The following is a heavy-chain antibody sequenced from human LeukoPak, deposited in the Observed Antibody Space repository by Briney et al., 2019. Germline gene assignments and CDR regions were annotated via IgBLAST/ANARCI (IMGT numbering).Heavy chain of an antibody. CDR2: IYTSGST. V-gene: IGHV4-61*02. Sequence: PSETLSLTCTVSGGSISSGSYYWSWIRQPAGKGLEWIGRIYTSGSTNYNPSLKSRVTISVDTSKNQFSLKLSSVTAADTAVYYCARYGRYSSSRYGSYYYYMDVWGKGTTVTISS. CDR3: ARYGRYSSSRYGSYYYYMDV. CDR1: GGSISSGSYY. D-gene: IGHD6-13*01. J-gene: IGHJ6*03.